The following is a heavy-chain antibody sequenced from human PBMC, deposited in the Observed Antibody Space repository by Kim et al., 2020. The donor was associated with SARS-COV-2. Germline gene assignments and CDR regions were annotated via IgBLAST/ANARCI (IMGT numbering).Heavy chain of an antibody. J-gene: IGHJ4*01. D-gene: IGHD5-12*01. CDR1: GFTFDDYA. CDR3: AKDLSYSGYDQGVFDY. CDR2: ISWNSGSI. Sequence: LSLTCAASGFTFDDYAMHWVRQAPGKGLEWVSGISWNSGSIGYADSVKGRFTISRDNAKNSLYLQMNSLRAEDTALYYCAKDLSYSGYDQGVFDYWG. V-gene: IGHV3-9*01.